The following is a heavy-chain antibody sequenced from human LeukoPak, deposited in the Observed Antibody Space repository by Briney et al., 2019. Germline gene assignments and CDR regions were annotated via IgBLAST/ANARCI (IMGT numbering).Heavy chain of an antibody. Sequence: SVKVSCKASGGTFNNFAISWVRQAPGQGLEWVGGIIPMSGTANYAQKFQGRVTITADESTSTAYMELSSLRSEDTAIYYCASPVKYYDTWSGCPPFDYWGQGTLVTVSS. D-gene: IGHD3-3*01. CDR3: ASPVKYYDTWSGCPPFDY. CDR2: IIPMSGTA. CDR1: GGTFNNFA. J-gene: IGHJ4*02. V-gene: IGHV1-69*13.